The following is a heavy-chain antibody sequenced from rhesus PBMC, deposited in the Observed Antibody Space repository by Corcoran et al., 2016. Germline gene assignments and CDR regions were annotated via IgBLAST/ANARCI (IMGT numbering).Heavy chain of an antibody. Sequence: QVQLQESGPGVVKPSETLSLTCAVSGGSISSGYDWSWIRQPPGKGLEWIGYSYGSRGSTNYNPSLKNRVTISKDASKNQFSLKLSSVTAADTAVYYCARDRVFDYWGQGVLVTVSS. CDR3: ARDRVFDY. J-gene: IGHJ4*01. V-gene: IGHV4-76*01. CDR2: SYGSRGST. CDR1: GGSISSGYD.